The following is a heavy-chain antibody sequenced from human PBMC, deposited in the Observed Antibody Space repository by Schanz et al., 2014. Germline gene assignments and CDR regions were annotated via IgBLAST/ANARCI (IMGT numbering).Heavy chain of an antibody. CDR1: GFTFSSYA. D-gene: IGHD5-12*01. Sequence: EVQLLESGGGLVQPGGSLRLSCAASGFTFSSYAMSWVRQAPGKGLEWVAVIWSDGTNEYYADSVKGRFTISRDNSKSTLYLQMNSLRAEDTAVYYCARKVVATIGGYYDNWGQGTLLTVSS. J-gene: IGHJ4*02. CDR2: IWSDGTNE. V-gene: IGHV3-23*03. CDR3: ARKVVATIGGYYDN.